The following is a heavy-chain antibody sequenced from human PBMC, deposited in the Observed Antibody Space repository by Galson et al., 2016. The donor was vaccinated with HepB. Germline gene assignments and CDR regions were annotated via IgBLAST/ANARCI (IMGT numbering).Heavy chain of an antibody. CDR3: VEQRKGATYGMDV. Sequence: CAISGDSVSSNSAAWNWIRQSPSRGLEWLGRTYYRSKWYNDYAVSVKSRIIVNPDTSKNQFSLQLNSVTPEDTAVYYCVEQRKGATYGMDVWGQGTTVTVPS. CDR2: TYYRSKWYN. D-gene: IGHD1/OR15-1a*01. J-gene: IGHJ6*02. V-gene: IGHV6-1*01. CDR1: GDSVSSNSAA.